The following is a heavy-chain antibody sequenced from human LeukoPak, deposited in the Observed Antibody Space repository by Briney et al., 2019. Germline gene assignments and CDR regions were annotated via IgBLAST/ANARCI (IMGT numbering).Heavy chain of an antibody. Sequence: PSETLSLTCAVYGGSFSGYYWSWIRQPPGKGLEWIGYIYYSGSTNYNPSLKSRVTISVDTSKNQFSLKLSSVTAADTAVYYCARHVEDDFPFDYWGQGTLVTVSS. CDR1: GGSFSGYY. CDR2: IYYSGST. D-gene: IGHD3-3*01. V-gene: IGHV4-59*08. CDR3: ARHVEDDFPFDY. J-gene: IGHJ4*02.